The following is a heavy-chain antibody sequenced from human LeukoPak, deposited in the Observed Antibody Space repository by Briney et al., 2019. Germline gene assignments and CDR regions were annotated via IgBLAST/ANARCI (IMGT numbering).Heavy chain of an antibody. CDR1: GGSVSSSNW. CDR2: IYHCGST. Sequence: EPSGTLSLTCAVSGGSVSSSNWWSWVRQPPGKGLEWIGEIYHCGSTNYNPSLKSRVTISIDKSKNQFSLKLSSVTAADTAVYYCAREVGATTGFDYWGQGTLVTVSS. D-gene: IGHD1-26*01. V-gene: IGHV4-4*02. CDR3: AREVGATTGFDY. J-gene: IGHJ4*02.